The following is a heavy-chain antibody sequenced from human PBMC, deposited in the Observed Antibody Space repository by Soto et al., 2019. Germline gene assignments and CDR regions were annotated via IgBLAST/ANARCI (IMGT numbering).Heavy chain of an antibody. Sequence: ASVKVSCKASGYTFTSYGISWVRQAPGQGLEWMGWISAYNGNTNYAQKLQGRATMTTDTSTSTAYMELRSLRSDDTAVYYCARDTITIFGVVNYGMDVWGQGTTVTVSS. V-gene: IGHV1-18*01. CDR2: ISAYNGNT. D-gene: IGHD3-3*01. J-gene: IGHJ6*02. CDR1: GYTFTSYG. CDR3: ARDTITIFGVVNYGMDV.